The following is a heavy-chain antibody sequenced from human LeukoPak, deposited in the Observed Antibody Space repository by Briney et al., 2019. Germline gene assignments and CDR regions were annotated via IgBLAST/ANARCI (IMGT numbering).Heavy chain of an antibody. CDR2: ISYDGSNK. V-gene: IGHV3-30*03. Sequence: PGGSLRLSCAASGFTFSSYGMHRVRQAPGKGLEWVAVISYDGSNKYYADSVKGRFTISRDNSKNTLYLQMNSLRAEDTAVYYCAVHYGDYGMDVWGQGTTVTVSS. CDR1: GFTFSSYG. J-gene: IGHJ6*02. CDR3: AVHYGDYGMDV. D-gene: IGHD4-17*01.